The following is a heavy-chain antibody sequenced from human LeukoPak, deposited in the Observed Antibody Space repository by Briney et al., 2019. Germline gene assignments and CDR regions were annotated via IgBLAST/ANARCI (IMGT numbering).Heavy chain of an antibody. CDR1: GYTLTELS. CDR2: FDPEDGET. CDR3: ASGRTIFYYYMDV. V-gene: IGHV1-24*01. Sequence: GASVKVSCKVSGYTLTELSMHWVRQAPGKGLEWMGGFDPEDGETIYAQKFQGRVTMTEDTSTDTAYMELTSLRSDDTAMYYCASGRTIFYYYMDVWGKGTTVTISS. D-gene: IGHD3-3*01. J-gene: IGHJ6*03.